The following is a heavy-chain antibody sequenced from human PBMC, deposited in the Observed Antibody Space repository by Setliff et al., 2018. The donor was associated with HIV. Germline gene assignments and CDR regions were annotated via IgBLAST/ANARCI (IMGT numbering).Heavy chain of an antibody. J-gene: IGHJ6*03. V-gene: IGHV3-7*03. D-gene: IGHD2-15*01. CDR3: ARDSYGGKIHYYMDV. Sequence: PGGSLRLSCAASGFTFSSYWMSWVRQAPGKGLEWVANIKQDGSEKYYVDSVKGRFTISRDNAKNSLYLQMNSLRAGDTAAYYCARDSYGGKIHYYMDVWGKGTTVTVSS. CDR1: GFTFSSYW. CDR2: IKQDGSEK.